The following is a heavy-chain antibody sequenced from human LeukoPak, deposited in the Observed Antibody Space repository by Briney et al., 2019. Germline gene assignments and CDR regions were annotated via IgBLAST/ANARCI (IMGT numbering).Heavy chain of an antibody. V-gene: IGHV4-34*01. J-gene: IGHJ5*02. CDR1: GGSFSGYY. CDR3: ARRGIGYYYGSEPRVDP. Sequence: SETLSLTCAVYGGSFSGYYWSWIRQPPGKGLEWIGEINHSGSTNYNPSLKSRVTISVDTSKNQFSLKLSSVTAADTAVYYCARRGIGYYYGSEPRVDPWGQGTLVTVSS. D-gene: IGHD3-10*01. CDR2: INHSGST.